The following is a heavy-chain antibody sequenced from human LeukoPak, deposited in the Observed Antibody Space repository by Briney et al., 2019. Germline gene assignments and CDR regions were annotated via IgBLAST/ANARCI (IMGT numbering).Heavy chain of an antibody. D-gene: IGHD1-26*01. CDR2: IKNDGSST. J-gene: IGHJ4*02. CDR1: GFNFSRYW. CDR3: ASALGGQGGH. V-gene: IGHV3-74*03. Sequence: SGGSLRLSCAASGFNFSRYWFHGFHQAPGKGRVWVSLIKNDGSSTTYADSVKGRFTISRDNAKNTLFLQMNSLRADDTAIYYCASALGGQGGHWGQGTLVTVSS.